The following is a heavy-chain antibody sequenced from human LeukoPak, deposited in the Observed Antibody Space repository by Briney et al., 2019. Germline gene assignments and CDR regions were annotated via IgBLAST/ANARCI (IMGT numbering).Heavy chain of an antibody. Sequence: GGSLRLSCAASGFTFSDYYMSWIRQAPGKGLEWISYVSSGGSTMYYADSVKGRFTISRDNAKNSLYLQMNSLRAEDTAVYYCARGGRGGDYAFDIWGQGTMVAVSS. CDR2: VSSGGSTM. J-gene: IGHJ3*02. V-gene: IGHV3-11*04. CDR1: GFTFSDYY. CDR3: ARGGRGGDYAFDI. D-gene: IGHD2-21*01.